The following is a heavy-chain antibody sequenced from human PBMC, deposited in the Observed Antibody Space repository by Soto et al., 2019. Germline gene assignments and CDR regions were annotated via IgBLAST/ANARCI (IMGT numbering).Heavy chain of an antibody. CDR1: GGSISSSSYY. CDR3: AGLYYYGSGSYDDY. Sequence: PSETLSLTCTVSGGSISSSSYYWGWIRQPPGKWLEWIGSIYYSGSTYYNPSLKSRVTISVDTSKNQFSLKLSSVTAADTAVYYCAGLYYYGSGSYDDYWGQGTLVTVSS. V-gene: IGHV4-39*01. CDR2: IYYSGST. J-gene: IGHJ4*02. D-gene: IGHD3-10*01.